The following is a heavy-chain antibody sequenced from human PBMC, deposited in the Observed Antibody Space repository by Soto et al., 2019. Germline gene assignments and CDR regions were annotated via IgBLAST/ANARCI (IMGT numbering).Heavy chain of an antibody. CDR3: AKDMGNYSDYVAFDI. J-gene: IGHJ3*02. CDR2: ISGGGGTT. CDR1: GLTFSSYA. Sequence: GGSLRLSCAASGLTFSSYAMSWVRQAPGKGLEWVSAISGGGGTTYYADSVKGRFTISRDNSKNTLYLQMNSLRAEDTAVYYCAKDMGNYSDYVAFDIWGQGTMVTVSS. V-gene: IGHV3-23*01. D-gene: IGHD4-17*01.